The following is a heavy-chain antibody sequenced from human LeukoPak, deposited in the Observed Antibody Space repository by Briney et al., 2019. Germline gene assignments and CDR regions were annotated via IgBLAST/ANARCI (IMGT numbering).Heavy chain of an antibody. D-gene: IGHD4-23*01. CDR1: GYTFTSHY. CDR2: INPSGGST. Sequence: GASVKVSCKASGYTFTSHYIHWVRQAPGKGLEWMGIINPSGGSTSYAQMFQGRVTMTRDTSTSTVYMELSSLRSEDTAVYYCARDRGGNTYWFDPWGQGTLVTVSS. J-gene: IGHJ5*02. V-gene: IGHV1-46*01. CDR3: ARDRGGNTYWFDP.